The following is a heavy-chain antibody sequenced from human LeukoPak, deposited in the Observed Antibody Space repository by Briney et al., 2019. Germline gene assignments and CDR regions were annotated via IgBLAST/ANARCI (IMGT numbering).Heavy chain of an antibody. Sequence: SETLSLTCTVSGGSISSRSYFWGWIRQPPGKGLEWIGSINYSGSTYYNPSLKSRVTISVDTSKNQFSLKLSSVSAADTAVYYCARRFGESHYYYGMDVWGQGTTVTVSS. J-gene: IGHJ6*02. D-gene: IGHD3-10*01. CDR1: GGSISSRSYF. CDR2: INYSGST. V-gene: IGHV4-39*01. CDR3: ARRFGESHYYYGMDV.